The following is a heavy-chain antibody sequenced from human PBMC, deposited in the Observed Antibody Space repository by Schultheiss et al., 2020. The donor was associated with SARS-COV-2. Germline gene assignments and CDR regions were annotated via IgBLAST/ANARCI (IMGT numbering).Heavy chain of an antibody. V-gene: IGHV4-39*02. D-gene: IGHD5-18*01. J-gene: IGHJ6*02. CDR2: IYHSGST. CDR3: ARDSGDTAMVYYYYYGMDV. Sequence: SETLSLTCTVSGGSISSSSYYWGWIRQPPGKGLEWIGSIYHSGSTYYNPSLKSRVTISVDTSKNQFSLKLSSVTAADTAVYYCARDSGDTAMVYYYYYGMDVWGQGTTVTVSS. CDR1: GGSISSSSYY.